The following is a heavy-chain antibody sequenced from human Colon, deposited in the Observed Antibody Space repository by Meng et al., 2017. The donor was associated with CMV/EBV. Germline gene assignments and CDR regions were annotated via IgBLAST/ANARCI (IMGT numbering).Heavy chain of an antibody. CDR3: ARAHVGVTARWFDP. V-gene: IGHV4-61*01. CDR1: CDSVSSGSYY. Sequence: SCDSVSSGSYYLAWIRQPPGKGLEWIGHMYYSGSTNYNPSLKSRVTISIDTSKNQFSLRVNSVTAADTAIYYCARAHVGVTARWFDPWGQGTLVTVSS. D-gene: IGHD1-26*01. J-gene: IGHJ5*02. CDR2: MYYSGST.